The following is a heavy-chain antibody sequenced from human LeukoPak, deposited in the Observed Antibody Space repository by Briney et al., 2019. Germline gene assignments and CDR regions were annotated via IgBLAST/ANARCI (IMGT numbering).Heavy chain of an antibody. CDR1: GGSISSGDYY. CDR2: IYYSGST. CDR3: AREESLYYGMDV. V-gene: IGHV4-30-4*01. Sequence: PSQTLSLTCTVSGGSISSGDYYWSWIRQPPGKGLEWIGYIYYSGSTYYNPSLKSRVTISVDTSKNQFSLELSSVTAADTAVYYCAREESLYYGMDVWGQGTTVTVSS. J-gene: IGHJ6*02.